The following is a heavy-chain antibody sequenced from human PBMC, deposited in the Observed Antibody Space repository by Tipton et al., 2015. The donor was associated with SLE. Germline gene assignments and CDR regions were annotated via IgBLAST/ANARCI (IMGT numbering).Heavy chain of an antibody. V-gene: IGHV4-34*01. J-gene: IGHJ4*02. CDR1: GGSLGGHY. Sequence: TLSLTCAVYGGSLGGHYWSWIRQSPGKGLECIGESNDSGKTNYNPALKSRATISVDTSRNQFSLRLTSVTAADTAMYYCATSRDFWSGYPYYFDYWGQGTLVTVSS. CDR3: ATSRDFWSGYPYYFDY. D-gene: IGHD3-3*01. CDR2: SNDSGKT.